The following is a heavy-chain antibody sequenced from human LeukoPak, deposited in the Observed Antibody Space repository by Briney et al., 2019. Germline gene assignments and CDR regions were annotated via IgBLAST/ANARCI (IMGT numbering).Heavy chain of an antibody. D-gene: IGHD3-9*01. CDR3: ARSTTSEYDIYHFDY. V-gene: IGHV3-33*01. CDR2: IWYDGNNK. J-gene: IGHJ4*02. Sequence: GGSLRLSCAASGYTFSSYGMHWVRQAPGKGLEWVAVIWYDGNNKYYADSVKGRFTISRDNSKNTLYLQMNSLRAEDTAVYYCARSTTSEYDIYHFDYWGQGTLVTVSS. CDR1: GYTFSSYG.